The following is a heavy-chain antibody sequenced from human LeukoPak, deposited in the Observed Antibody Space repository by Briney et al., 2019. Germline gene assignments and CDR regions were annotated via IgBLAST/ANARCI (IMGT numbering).Heavy chain of an antibody. CDR2: IYPGDSDT. CDR3: ARQLRGIAAAGIRADAFDI. V-gene: IGHV5-51*01. CDR1: GYSFTSYW. D-gene: IGHD6-13*01. J-gene: IGHJ3*02. Sequence: GESLKISCKGSGYSFTSYWIGWVRQMPGKGLEWMGIIYPGDSDTRYSPSFQGQVAISADKSISTAYLQWSSLKASDTAMYYCARQLRGIAAAGIRADAFDIWGQGTMVTVSS.